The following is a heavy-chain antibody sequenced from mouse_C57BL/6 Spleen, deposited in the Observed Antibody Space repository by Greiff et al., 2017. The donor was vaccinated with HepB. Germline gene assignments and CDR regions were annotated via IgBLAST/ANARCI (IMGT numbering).Heavy chain of an antibody. CDR3: ASLGSSAS. V-gene: IGHV1-69*01. CDR2: IDPSDSYT. Sequence: QVQLQQPGAELVMPGASVKLSCKASGYTFTSYWMHWVKQRPGQGLEWIGEIDPSDSYTNYNQKFKGKSTLTVDKSSSTAYMQLSSLTSEDSAVYYCASLGSSASCGPGPPLPVSS. D-gene: IGHD4-1*01. J-gene: IGHJ2*01. CDR1: GYTFTSYW.